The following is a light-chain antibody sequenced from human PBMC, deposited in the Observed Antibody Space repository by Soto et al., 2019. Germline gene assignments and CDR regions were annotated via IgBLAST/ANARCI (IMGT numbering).Light chain of an antibody. CDR1: RSDVGNYNS. J-gene: IGLJ2*01. Sequence: QSALTQPPSASGSPGQSVTISCTGTRSDVGNYNSVSWYQQHPGKAPKLMIYEVSKRPSGVPDRFSGSKSGNTASLTVSAFQAEDEADYYCSSYAGSDKLIFGGGTQLTVL. CDR2: EVS. CDR3: SSYAGSDKLI. V-gene: IGLV2-8*01.